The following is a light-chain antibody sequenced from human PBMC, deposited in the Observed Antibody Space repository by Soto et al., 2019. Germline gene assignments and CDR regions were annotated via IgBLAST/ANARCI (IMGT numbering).Light chain of an antibody. J-gene: IGKJ5*01. CDR1: QSVSSY. CDR3: QQGYNWPPIT. CDR2: DAS. Sequence: EIVLTQSPATLSLSPGERATLSCRASQSVSSYLAWYQQKPGQAPRLLIYDASNGATGIPARFSGSGSGTDFTLTISSLEPEDFGVYYCQQGYNWPPITFGQGTRLDI. V-gene: IGKV3-11*01.